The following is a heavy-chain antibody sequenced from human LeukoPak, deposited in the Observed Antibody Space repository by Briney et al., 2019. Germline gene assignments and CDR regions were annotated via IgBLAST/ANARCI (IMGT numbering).Heavy chain of an antibody. CDR2: IFPSGDEI. D-gene: IGHD3-10*01. CDR1: RFTFSTFA. Sequence: GGSLTLSCEASRFTFSTFAMISVRQPPGKGLQWVSSIFPSGDEIHYADSVSSRFTISRDNSKNTLFLQISSLTAEDTALYYCAKERGFRDAFHIWGQGTRVTVSS. V-gene: IGHV3-23*01. CDR3: AKERGFRDAFHI. J-gene: IGHJ3*02.